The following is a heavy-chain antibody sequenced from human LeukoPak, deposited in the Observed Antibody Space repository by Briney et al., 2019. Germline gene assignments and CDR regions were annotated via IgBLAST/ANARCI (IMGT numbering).Heavy chain of an antibody. Sequence: PGGSLRLSCTASGFTFGDYAMSWVRQAPGKGLEWVANIKKDGSEKKYVDSVKGRFTISRDNADNSLYLQMSSLRAEDTAIYYCVREGGSGWYSGWFDPWGQGILVTVSS. CDR2: IKKDGSEK. V-gene: IGHV3-7*01. D-gene: IGHD6-19*01. J-gene: IGHJ5*02. CDR1: GFTFGDYA. CDR3: VREGGSGWYSGWFDP.